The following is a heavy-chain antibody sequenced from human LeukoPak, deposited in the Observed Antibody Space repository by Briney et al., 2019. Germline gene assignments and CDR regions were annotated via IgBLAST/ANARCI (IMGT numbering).Heavy chain of an antibody. CDR1: GFTFSSHA. J-gene: IGHJ3*02. CDR3: AEHLSAVVTWDAFDI. CDR2: VSGSGGST. D-gene: IGHD4-23*01. V-gene: IGHV3-23*01. Sequence: PGGSLRLSCAASGFTFSSHAMSWVRQAPGKGLEWVSGVSGSGGSTYYADSVKGRFTISRDNSKNTLYLQMNSLRAEDTAVYYCAEHLSAVVTWDAFDIWGQGTMVTVSS.